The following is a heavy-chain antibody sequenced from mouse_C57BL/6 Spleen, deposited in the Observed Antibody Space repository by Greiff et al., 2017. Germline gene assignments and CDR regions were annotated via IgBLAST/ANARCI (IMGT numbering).Heavy chain of an antibody. J-gene: IGHJ4*01. CDR1: GYSITSGYY. V-gene: IGHV3-6*01. CDR3: ARATVYYAMDY. CDR2: ISYDGSN. Sequence: ESGPGLVKPSQSLSLTCSVTGYSITSGYYWNWIRQFPGNKLEWMGYISYDGSNNYNPSLKNRISITRDTSKNQFFLKLNSVTTEDTATYYCARATVYYAMDYWGQGTSVTGSS.